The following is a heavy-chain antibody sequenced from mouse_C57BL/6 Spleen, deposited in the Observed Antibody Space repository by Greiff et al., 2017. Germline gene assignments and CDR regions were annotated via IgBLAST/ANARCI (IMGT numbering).Heavy chain of an antibody. Sequence: EVQLPESGPGLVKPSQSLSLTCSVTGYSITRGYYWNWIRQFPGNKLEWMGYISYDGSNNYNLSRINRISITRDTSQHQFFLKLNSVTTEDTATYDGARDGSSYDGFAYWGQGTLVTGSA. D-gene: IGHD1-1*01. J-gene: IGHJ3*01. CDR1: GYSITRGYY. V-gene: IGHV3-6*01. CDR3: ARDGSSYDGFAY. CDR2: ISYDGSN.